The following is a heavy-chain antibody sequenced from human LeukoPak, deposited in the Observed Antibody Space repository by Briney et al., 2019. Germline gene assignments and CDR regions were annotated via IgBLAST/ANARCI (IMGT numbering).Heavy chain of an antibody. CDR3: ATGGDVDIVATVYFDY. Sequence: SVKVSCKASGGTFSSYAISWVRQAPGQGLEWMGRIIPIFGTANYAQKFQGRVTITTDESTSTAYMELSSLRSEDTAVYYCATGGDVDIVATVYFDYWGQGTLVTVSS. D-gene: IGHD5-12*01. J-gene: IGHJ4*02. CDR1: GGTFSSYA. V-gene: IGHV1-69*05. CDR2: IIPIFGTA.